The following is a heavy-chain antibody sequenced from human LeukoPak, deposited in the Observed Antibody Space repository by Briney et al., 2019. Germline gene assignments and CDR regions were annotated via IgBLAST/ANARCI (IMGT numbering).Heavy chain of an antibody. CDR2: IYYSGST. Sequence: PSETLSLTCTVSGGSISSYYWSWIRQPPGKGLEWIGYIYYSGSTNYNPSLKSRVTISVDTSKNQFSLKLTSVTAADTAVYYCCGSGWFAGPFGYWGQGALVTVSS. CDR1: GGSISSYY. CDR3: CGSGWFAGPFGY. V-gene: IGHV4-59*12. D-gene: IGHD6-19*01. J-gene: IGHJ4*02.